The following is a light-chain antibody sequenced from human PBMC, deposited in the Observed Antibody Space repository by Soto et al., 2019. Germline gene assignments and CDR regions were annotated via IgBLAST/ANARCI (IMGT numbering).Light chain of an antibody. Sequence: EIVLTQSPDTLSLSPGERATLFCRASQTLSINSLAWYQQKPGQAPRLLIYAASTRDTGIPDRFNGSGSGTYFALTINRLEPEDFAVYYCQQYDGAPLTFGPGTKVDVK. V-gene: IGKV3-20*01. CDR2: AAS. CDR3: QQYDGAPLT. J-gene: IGKJ3*01. CDR1: QTLSINS.